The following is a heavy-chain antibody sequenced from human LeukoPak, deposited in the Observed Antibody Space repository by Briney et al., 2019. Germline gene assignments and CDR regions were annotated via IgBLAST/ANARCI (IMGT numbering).Heavy chain of an antibody. D-gene: IGHD5-24*01. J-gene: IGHJ4*02. CDR3: ARVRWLQLGYYFDY. CDR2: IYSGGST. Sequence: PGGSLRLSCAASGFTVGSSYMSWVRQAPGKGLEWVSVIYSGGSTYYADSVKGRFTISRDNSKNTLYLQMNGLRAEDTAVYYCARVRWLQLGYYFDYWGQGTLVTVSS. CDR1: GFTVGSSY. V-gene: IGHV3-53*01.